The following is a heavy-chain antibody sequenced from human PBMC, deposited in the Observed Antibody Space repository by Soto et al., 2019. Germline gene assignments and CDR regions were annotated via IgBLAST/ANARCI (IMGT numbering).Heavy chain of an antibody. V-gene: IGHV3-11*01. D-gene: IGHD2-2*01. Sequence: PGGSLRLSCAASGFTFSDYYMSWIRQAPGKGLEWVSYISSSGSTIYYADSVKGRFTISRDNAKNSLYLQMNSLRAEDTAVYYCARDHIVLVPAASPMGYYYGMDVWGQGTTVTVSS. CDR2: ISSSGSTI. CDR3: ARDHIVLVPAASPMGYYYGMDV. CDR1: GFTFSDYY. J-gene: IGHJ6*02.